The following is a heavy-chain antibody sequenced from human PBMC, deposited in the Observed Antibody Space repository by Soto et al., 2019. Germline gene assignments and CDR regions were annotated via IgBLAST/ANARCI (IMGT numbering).Heavy chain of an antibody. J-gene: IGHJ6*02. CDR3: ARDLVRFLEWSPEYYYYGMDV. Sequence: PGGSLRLSCAASGFTFSSYAMHWVRQAPGKGLEWVAVISYDGSNKYYADSVKGRFTISRDNSKNTLYLQMNSLRAEDTAVYYCARDLVRFLEWSPEYYYYGMDVWGQGTTVTVSS. D-gene: IGHD3-3*01. V-gene: IGHV3-30-3*01. CDR1: GFTFSSYA. CDR2: ISYDGSNK.